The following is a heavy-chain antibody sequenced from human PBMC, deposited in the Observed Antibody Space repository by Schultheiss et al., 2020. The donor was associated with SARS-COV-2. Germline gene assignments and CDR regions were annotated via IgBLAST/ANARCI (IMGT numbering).Heavy chain of an antibody. CDR3: ARDLRRRKWEPHRADANDY. D-gene: IGHD1-26*01. J-gene: IGHJ4*02. CDR1: GFTFSSYS. CDR2: ISSSSSYI. Sequence: GGSLRLSCAASGFTFSSYSMNWVRQAPGKGLEWVSSISSSSSYIYYADSVKGRFTISRDNAKNSLYLQMNSLRDEDTAVYYCARDLRRRKWEPHRADANDYWGQGTLVTVSS. V-gene: IGHV3-21*01.